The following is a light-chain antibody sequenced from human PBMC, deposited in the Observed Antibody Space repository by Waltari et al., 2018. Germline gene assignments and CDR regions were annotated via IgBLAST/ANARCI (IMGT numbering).Light chain of an antibody. CDR1: SSNIGAGY. CDR2: DNY. J-gene: IGLJ3*02. V-gene: IGLV1-40*01. CDR3: QSYDSSLRSKM. Sequence: QSVLTQPPSVSRAPGQRVTISCTGSSSNIGAGYVHWYQQLPRTAPKLLIYDNYNRPSGVPDRFSASKSGSSASLAITGLQAEDEADYYCQSYDSSLRSKMFGGGTKLTVL.